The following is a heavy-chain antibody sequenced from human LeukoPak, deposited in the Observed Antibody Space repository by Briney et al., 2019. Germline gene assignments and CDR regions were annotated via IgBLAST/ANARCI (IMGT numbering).Heavy chain of an antibody. CDR1: GFTFSDYY. CDR2: ISSSGSTI. CDR3: ARASRYYDSSGYYY. D-gene: IGHD3-22*01. V-gene: IGHV3-11*01. Sequence: GALRLPCAASGFTFSDYYMSWIRQAPGKGLEWVSYISSSGSTIYYADSVKGRFTISRDNAKNSLYLQMNSLRAEDTAVYYCARASRYYDSSGYYYWGQGTLVTVSS. J-gene: IGHJ4*02.